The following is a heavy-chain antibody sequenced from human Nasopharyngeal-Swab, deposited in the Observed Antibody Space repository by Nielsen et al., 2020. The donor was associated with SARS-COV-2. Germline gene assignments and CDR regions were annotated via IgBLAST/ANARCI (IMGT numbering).Heavy chain of an antibody. CDR1: GYTFSDYF. CDR2: LNPNTGVA. V-gene: IGHV1-2*06. D-gene: IGHD6-13*01. Sequence: ASVKVSCKTSGYTFSDYFLHWVREAPGQGLEWMGRLNPNTGVANYAQKFQGRVTMTRDTSLSTGYMELSSHRSDDTAVYYCARKKQLVRPFDYWGQGTLVTVSS. J-gene: IGHJ4*02. CDR3: ARKKQLVRPFDY.